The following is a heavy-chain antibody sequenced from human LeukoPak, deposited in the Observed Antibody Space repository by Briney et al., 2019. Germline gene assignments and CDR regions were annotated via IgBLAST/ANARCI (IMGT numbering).Heavy chain of an antibody. J-gene: IGHJ4*02. CDR3: ARDGVFHDSDGYSFDY. CDR2: IYHSGTT. Sequence: PSETLSLTCAVSNYSITSGYFWGWIRQPPGKGLEWIASIYHSGTTYYNPSLRNRVTLFVDTSKNRFSLKPTSLTAADTAVYYCARDGVFHDSDGYSFDYWGQGTLVTVSS. CDR1: NYSITSGYF. V-gene: IGHV4-38-2*02. D-gene: IGHD3-22*01.